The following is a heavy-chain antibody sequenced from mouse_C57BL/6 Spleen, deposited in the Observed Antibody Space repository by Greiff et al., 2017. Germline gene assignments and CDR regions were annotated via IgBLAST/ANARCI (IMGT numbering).Heavy chain of an antibody. Sequence: VQLQQSGPELVKPGASVKISCKASGYAFSSSWMNWVKQRPGQGLEWIGRIYPGDGDTNYNGKFKGKATLTVDKSAITAYMQLSSLTSEDSAVDVCAGSELGPFDYWGQGTTLTVSS. CDR2: IYPGDGDT. D-gene: IGHD4-1*01. V-gene: IGHV1-82*01. CDR3: AGSELGPFDY. J-gene: IGHJ2*01. CDR1: GYAFSSSW.